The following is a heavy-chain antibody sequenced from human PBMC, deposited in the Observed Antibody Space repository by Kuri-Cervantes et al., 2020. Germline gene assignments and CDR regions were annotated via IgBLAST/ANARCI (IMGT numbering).Heavy chain of an antibody. Sequence: ASVKVSCKASGYTLTSYGISWVRQAPGQGLEWMGWISAYNGNTNYAQNLQGRVTMTTDTSTSTAYMELRSLRSDDTAVYYCAREILGDYFDYWGQGTLVTVSS. CDR1: GYTLTSYG. J-gene: IGHJ4*02. CDR2: ISAYNGNT. V-gene: IGHV1-18*01. D-gene: IGHD2-8*02. CDR3: AREILGDYFDY.